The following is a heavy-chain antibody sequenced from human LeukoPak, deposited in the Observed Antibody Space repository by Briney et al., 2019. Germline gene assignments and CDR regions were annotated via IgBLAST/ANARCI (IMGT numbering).Heavy chain of an antibody. CDR1: GYTFTSYD. CDR3: ARGVHDYGDPFDY. CDR2: MNPNSGNT. Sequence: ASVKVSCKASGYTFTSYDINWVRQATGQGLEWMGWMNPNSGNTGYAQKFQGRVTMTRNTSISTAYMELSSLRSEDTAVCYCARGVHDYGDPFDYWGQGTLVTVSS. J-gene: IGHJ4*02. V-gene: IGHV1-8*01. D-gene: IGHD4-17*01.